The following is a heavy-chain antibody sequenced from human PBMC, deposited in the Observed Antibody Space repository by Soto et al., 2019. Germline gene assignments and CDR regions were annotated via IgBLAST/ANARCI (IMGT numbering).Heavy chain of an antibody. V-gene: IGHV3-9*01. CDR1: GFTFDDYA. CDR2: VSWNSDSI. J-gene: IGHJ6*02. D-gene: IGHD2-8*02. CDR3: ARDTGLGTAGGLAYYYHGMDV. Sequence: EVQLVESGGGLVQPDRSLRLSCATSGFTFDDYAMHWVRQAPGKGLEWVSGVSWNSDSIGYADSVKGRFIISRDNAKNSLYLQMNSLRAGDTALYYCARDTGLGTAGGLAYYYHGMDVWGQGTTVTVSS.